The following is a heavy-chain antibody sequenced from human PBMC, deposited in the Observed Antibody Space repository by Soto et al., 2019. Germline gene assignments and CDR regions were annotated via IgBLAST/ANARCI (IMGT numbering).Heavy chain of an antibody. CDR2: IYYTGST. V-gene: IGHV4-59*13. D-gene: IGHD5-18*01. Sequence: KPSETLSLTCTVSGGSISNYYWSWIRQPPGKGLEWIGFIYYTGSTNYIPSLKSRLTMSLHTSKNQFSLNLSSVTAADTAVYYFARDGYSYRTGYYFQYSGPGHLVTGSS. J-gene: IGHJ4*02. CDR3: ARDGYSYRTGYYFQY. CDR1: GGSISNYY.